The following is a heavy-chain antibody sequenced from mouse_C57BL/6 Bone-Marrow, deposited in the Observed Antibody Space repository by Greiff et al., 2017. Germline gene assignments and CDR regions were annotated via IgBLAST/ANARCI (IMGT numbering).Heavy chain of an antibody. CDR1: GYTFTDYN. CDR3: ARPSTVVATAHWYFDV. CDR2: INPNNGGT. J-gene: IGHJ1*03. Sequence: EVQLQESGPELVKPGASVKIPCKASGYTFTDYNMDWVKQSHGKSLEWIGDINPNNGGTIYNQKFKGKATLTVDKSSSTAYMELRSLTSEDTAVYYCARPSTVVATAHWYFDVWGTGTTVTVSS. D-gene: IGHD1-1*01. V-gene: IGHV1-18*01.